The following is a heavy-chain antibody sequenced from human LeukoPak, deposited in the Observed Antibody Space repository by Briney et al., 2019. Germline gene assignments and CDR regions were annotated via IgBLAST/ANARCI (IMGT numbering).Heavy chain of an antibody. V-gene: IGHV3-20*04. D-gene: IGHD3-22*01. J-gene: IGHJ4*02. Sequence: GGSLRLSCAASGFTFDDYGMSWVRHAPGKGLEWVSGINWNGGSTGYADSVKGRFTISRDNAKNSLYLQMNSLRVEDTAVYYCTRGAERSGYDYWGQGTLVTVSS. CDR2: INWNGGST. CDR3: TRGAERSGYDY. CDR1: GFTFDDYG.